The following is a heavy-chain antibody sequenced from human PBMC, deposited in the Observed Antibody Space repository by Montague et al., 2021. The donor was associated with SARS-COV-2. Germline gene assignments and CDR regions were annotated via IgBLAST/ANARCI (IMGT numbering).Heavy chain of an antibody. CDR3: ARDRSGYLDY. D-gene: IGHD1-26*01. CDR2: IYNDGST. Sequence: SRRLSCAASGFTVSSNYMSWVRQAPGKGLEWVSVIYNDGSTYYADSVKGRFTISRHNSKNTLYLQMNGLRAEDTAMYYCARDRSGYLDYWGQGTLVTVSS. J-gene: IGHJ4*02. V-gene: IGHV3-53*04. CDR1: GFTVSSNY.